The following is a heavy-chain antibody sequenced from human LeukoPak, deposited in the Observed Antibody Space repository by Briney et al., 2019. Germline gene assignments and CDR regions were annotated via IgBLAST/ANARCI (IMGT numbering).Heavy chain of an antibody. CDR3: AGGPKIAAAGTGY. CDR2: IYHSGST. Sequence: SETLSLTCAVYGGSFSGYYWSWIRQPPGKGLEWIGYIYHSGSTYYNPSLKSRVTISVDRSKNQFSLKLSSVTAADTAVYYCAGGPKIAAAGTGYWGQGTLVTVSS. V-gene: IGHV4-34*01. D-gene: IGHD6-13*01. CDR1: GGSFSGYY. J-gene: IGHJ4*02.